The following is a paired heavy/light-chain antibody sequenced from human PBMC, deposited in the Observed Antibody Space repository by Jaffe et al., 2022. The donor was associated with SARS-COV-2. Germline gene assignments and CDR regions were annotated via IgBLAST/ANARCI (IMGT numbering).Heavy chain of an antibody. CDR2: ISWNGGTI. D-gene: IGHD3-9*01. Sequence: EVQLVESGGGLVQPGRSLTLSCAASGFTFDDYAMHWVRQAPGKGLEWVSRISWNGGTIGYADSVEGRFTISRDNAKKSVSLQMNSLKPEDTALYYCAKSKDILTGYYDYWGQGILVTVSS. J-gene: IGHJ4*02. CDR3: AKSKDILTGYYDY. CDR1: GFTFDDYA. V-gene: IGHV3-9*01.
Light chain of an antibody. CDR2: WAS. J-gene: IGKJ2*01. Sequence: DIVMTQSPDSLAVSPGERATINCRSSQSVLFNSNNKNYLAWYQQKLGQPPKLLIYWASTRESGVPDRFSGSGSGTDFTLTISSLQAEDVAVYYCQQYYGPPYTFGQGTKLEIK. V-gene: IGKV4-1*01. CDR1: QSVLFNSNNKNY. CDR3: QQYYGPPYT.